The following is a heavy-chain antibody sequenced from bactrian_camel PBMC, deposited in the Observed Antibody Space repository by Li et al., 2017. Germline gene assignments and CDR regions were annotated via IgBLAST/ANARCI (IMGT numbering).Heavy chain of an antibody. V-gene: IGHV3S28*01. D-gene: IGHD6*01. J-gene: IGHJ6*01. CDR3: VTEGYGSWTFGY. CDR2: IYPIGGST. Sequence: QLVESGGGSVQAGGSLRLSCAASGCTYSSYCMGWFRQAPGKEREGVALIYPIGGSTYYADSVKGRFTISKDNAKNTLYLQMNSPKPEDTAVYYCVTEGYGSWTFGYWGQGTQVTVS. CDR1: GCTYSSYC.